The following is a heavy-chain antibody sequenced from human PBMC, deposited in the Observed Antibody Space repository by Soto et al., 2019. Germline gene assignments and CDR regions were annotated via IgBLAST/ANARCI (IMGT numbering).Heavy chain of an antibody. CDR3: ASSTSDIAYYGVFDL. CDR1: GLTFSRHW. Sequence: XGSLRLSCAASGLTFSRHWMTWVRQAPGKGLEWVANIKEDVSEKYYVDSVKGRFTISRDNAENSVFLQMNSLRVEDTAVYYCASSTSDIAYYGVFDLWGQGTRVTVSS. V-gene: IGHV3-7*03. D-gene: IGHD3-3*01. CDR2: IKEDVSEK. J-gene: IGHJ4*02.